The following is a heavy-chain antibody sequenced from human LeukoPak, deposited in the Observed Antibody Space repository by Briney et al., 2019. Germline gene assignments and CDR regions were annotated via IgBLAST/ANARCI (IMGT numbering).Heavy chain of an antibody. D-gene: IGHD3-22*01. CDR3: ARHGWGYYDSAIDP. CDR1: GGSFSGYY. Sequence: PSETLSLTCAVYGGSFSGYYWSWIRQPPGKGLEWIGEINHSGSTNYNPSLKSRVTISVDTSKNQFSLKLSSVTAADTAVYYCARHGWGYYDSAIDPWGQGTLVTVSS. V-gene: IGHV4-34*01. J-gene: IGHJ5*02. CDR2: INHSGST.